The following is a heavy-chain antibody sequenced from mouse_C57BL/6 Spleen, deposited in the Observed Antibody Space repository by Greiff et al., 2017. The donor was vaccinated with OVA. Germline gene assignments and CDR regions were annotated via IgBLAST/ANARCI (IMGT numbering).Heavy chain of an antibody. CDR3: AREVLYGNYDY. CDR1: GYTFTSYW. V-gene: IGHV1-55*01. J-gene: IGHJ2*01. Sequence: QVQLKQPGAELVKPGASVKLSCKASGYTFTSYWITWVKPRPGPGLEWIGDIYPSSGSTNYNEKFKSKATLTVDTSSSTAYMQLSSLTSEDSAVYYCAREVLYGNYDYWGQGTTLTVSS. CDR2: IYPSSGST. D-gene: IGHD2-1*01.